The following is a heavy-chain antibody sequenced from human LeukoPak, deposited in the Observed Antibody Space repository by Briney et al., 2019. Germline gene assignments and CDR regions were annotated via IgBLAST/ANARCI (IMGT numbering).Heavy chain of an antibody. D-gene: IGHD4-23*01. CDR2: IYYSGST. CDR1: GGSFSGYY. J-gene: IGHJ4*02. CDR3: ARLEGGGNNFDY. V-gene: IGHV4-59*08. Sequence: PSETLSLTCAVYGGSFSGYYWSWIRQPPGKGLEWIGYIYYSGSTNYNPSLKSRVTISVDTSKNQFSLKLSSVTAADTAVYYCARLEGGGNNFDYWGQGTLVTVSS.